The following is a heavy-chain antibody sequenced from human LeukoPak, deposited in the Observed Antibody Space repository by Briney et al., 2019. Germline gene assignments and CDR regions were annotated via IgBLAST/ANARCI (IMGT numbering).Heavy chain of an antibody. J-gene: IGHJ4*02. CDR3: AVRPPRGFDY. CDR2: NNHIESP. D-gene: IGHD1-1*01. V-gene: IGHV4-34*01. Sequence: SETLSLTCTVYGGSFRGYYWSWLRQPPGKGLEWIGENNHIESPNYNPSLKRRVTISVDTSKNQFSLKLSSVTAADTAVYYCAVRPPRGFDYWGQGTLVTVSS. CDR1: GGSFRGYY.